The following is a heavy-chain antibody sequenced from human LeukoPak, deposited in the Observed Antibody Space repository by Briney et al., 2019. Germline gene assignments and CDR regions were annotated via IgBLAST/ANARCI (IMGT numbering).Heavy chain of an antibody. V-gene: IGHV3-21*01. CDR1: GFTFSSYS. D-gene: IGHD1-7*01. J-gene: IGHJ4*02. Sequence: GGSLRLSCAASGFTFSSYSMNWVRQAPGKGLEWVSSISSSSSYIYYADSVKGRFTISRDNAKNSLYLQMNSLRAEDTAVYYCARAVGITGTTIDYWGQGTLVTVSS. CDR3: ARAVGITGTTIDY. CDR2: ISSSSSYI.